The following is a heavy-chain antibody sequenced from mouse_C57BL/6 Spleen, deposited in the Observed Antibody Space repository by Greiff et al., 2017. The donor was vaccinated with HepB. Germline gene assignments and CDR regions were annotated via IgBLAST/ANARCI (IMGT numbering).Heavy chain of an antibody. CDR3: ARPYYDGYYVDYAMDY. CDR2: ISSGSSTI. CDR1: GFTFSDYG. Sequence: EVQGVESGGGLVKPGGSLKLSCAASGFTFSDYGMHWVRQAPEKGLEWVAYISSGSSTIYYADTVKGRFTISRDNAKNTLFLQMTSLRSEDTAMYYCARPYYDGYYVDYAMDYWGQGTSVTVSS. V-gene: IGHV5-17*01. D-gene: IGHD2-3*01. J-gene: IGHJ4*01.